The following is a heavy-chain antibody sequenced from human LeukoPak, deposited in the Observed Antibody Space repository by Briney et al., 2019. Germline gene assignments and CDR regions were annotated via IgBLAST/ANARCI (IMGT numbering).Heavy chain of an antibody. J-gene: IGHJ4*02. CDR2: IRYDGSNK. CDR1: GFTFSSYG. V-gene: IGHV3-30*02. D-gene: IGHD6-19*01. Sequence: EGSLRLSCAASGFTFSSYGMHWVRQAPGKGLEWVAFIRYDGSNKYYADSVKGRFTISRDNSKNTLYLQMNSLRAEDTAVYYCAKDPSSSVGHFDYWGQGTLVTVSS. CDR3: AKDPSSSVGHFDY.